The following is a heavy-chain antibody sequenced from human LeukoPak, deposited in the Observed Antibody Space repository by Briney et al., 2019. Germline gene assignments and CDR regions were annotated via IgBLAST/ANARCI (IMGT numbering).Heavy chain of an antibody. D-gene: IGHD4-17*01. Sequence: PSETLSLTCSVSGGSVNLYYWTWMRQSPGKGLEWIGYISYSGNVYYNPSLKSRVTITLDTSKKQVSLRLSSVTAADTAVYFCARDFARNSGDYGNDGFDIWGQGTMVTVS. V-gene: IGHV4-59*02. CDR3: ARDFARNSGDYGNDGFDI. J-gene: IGHJ3*02. CDR1: GGSVNLYY. CDR2: ISYSGNV.